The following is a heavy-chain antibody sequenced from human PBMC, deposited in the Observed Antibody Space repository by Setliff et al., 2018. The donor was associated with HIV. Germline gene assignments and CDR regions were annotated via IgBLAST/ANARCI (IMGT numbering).Heavy chain of an antibody. CDR3: VRGPHTSSWYGGYAFDI. V-gene: IGHV4-61*02. CDR1: GGSIISGSNY. J-gene: IGHJ3*02. CDR2: IYTSGST. Sequence: SETLSLTCTVSGGSIISGSNYWSWIRQPAGKGLEWIGRIYTSGSTNYNPSLKSQVTMSVDTSKNQFSLNLNSVTAADTAVYYCVRGPHTSSWYGGYAFDIWGQGTMVTVSS. D-gene: IGHD6-13*01.